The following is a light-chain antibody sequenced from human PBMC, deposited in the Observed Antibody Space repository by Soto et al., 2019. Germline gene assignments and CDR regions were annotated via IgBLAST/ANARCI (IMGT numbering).Light chain of an antibody. Sequence: DIQLTQSPSFLSASVGDRVTITCRASQGISSYLAWYQQKPGKAPKLLIYAASTLQSGVPSRFSGSGSGKEFTLTISSLQPEDFATYYCQQLNRYPVTFGQGTRLEIK. CDR1: QGISSY. CDR2: AAS. V-gene: IGKV1-9*01. J-gene: IGKJ5*01. CDR3: QQLNRYPVT.